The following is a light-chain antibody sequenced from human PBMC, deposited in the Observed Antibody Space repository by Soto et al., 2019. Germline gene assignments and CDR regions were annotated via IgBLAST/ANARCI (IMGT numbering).Light chain of an antibody. CDR2: DVS. Sequence: QSVLTQPASVSGSPGQSITISCTGTSSDVGGYNYVSWYQQHPGKAPKLMIYDVSNRPSGVSNRFSGSKSGNTASLTISGLQAEDEADYYCSSDTSTRVFGTGTKVTVL. J-gene: IGLJ1*01. CDR3: SSDTSTRV. CDR1: SSDVGGYNY. V-gene: IGLV2-14*01.